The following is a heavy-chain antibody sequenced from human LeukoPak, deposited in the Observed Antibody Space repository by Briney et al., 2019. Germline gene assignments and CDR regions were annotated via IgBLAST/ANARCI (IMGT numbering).Heavy chain of an antibody. Sequence: ASVKDSCKASGYTFTGYYMHWVRQAPGQGLEWMGWINPNSGGTNYAQKFQGWVTMTRDTSISTAYMELSRLRSDDTAVYYCARANHFDWFKPTSIYFDYWGQGTLVTVSS. D-gene: IGHD3-9*01. CDR2: INPNSGGT. CDR3: ARANHFDWFKPTSIYFDY. CDR1: GYTFTGYY. V-gene: IGHV1-2*04. J-gene: IGHJ4*02.